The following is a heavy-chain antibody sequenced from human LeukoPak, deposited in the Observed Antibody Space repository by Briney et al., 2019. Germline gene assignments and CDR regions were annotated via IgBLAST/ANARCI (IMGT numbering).Heavy chain of an antibody. CDR3: ARGSYYYGSGSPNWFDP. D-gene: IGHD3-10*01. J-gene: IGHJ5*02. Sequence: PSETLSLTCTVSGGSISSSSYYWGWIRQAQGKGLEWIGSIYYSGSTYYNPSLKSRVTISVDTSKNQFSLKLSSVTAADTAVYYCARGSYYYGSGSPNWFDPWGQGTLVTVSS. V-gene: IGHV4-39*01. CDR1: GGSISSSSYY. CDR2: IYYSGST.